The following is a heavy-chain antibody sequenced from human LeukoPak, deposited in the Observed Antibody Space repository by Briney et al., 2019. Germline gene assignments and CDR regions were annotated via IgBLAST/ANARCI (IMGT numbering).Heavy chain of an antibody. J-gene: IGHJ4*02. CDR2: ISGSGGST. D-gene: IGHD5/OR15-5a*01. CDR3: AKVVSGIGYYFDY. CDR1: GFTFSSYA. Sequence: GGSLRLSCAASGFTFSSYAMSWVRQAPGKGLEWVSGISGSGGSTYYADPVKGRFTISRDNSKNTLYLQMNSLRAEDTAVYYCAKVVSGIGYYFDYWGQGTLVTVSS. V-gene: IGHV3-23*01.